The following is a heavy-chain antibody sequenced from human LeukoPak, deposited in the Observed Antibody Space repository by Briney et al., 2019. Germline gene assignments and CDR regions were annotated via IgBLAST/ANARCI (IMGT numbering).Heavy chain of an antibody. V-gene: IGHV3-23*01. CDR1: GFTFSSYA. D-gene: IGHD3-3*01. Sequence: GGSLRLSCAASGFTFSSYATSWVRQAPGKGLEWVSAISGSGGSTYYADSVKGRFTISRDNSKNTLYLQMNSLRAEDTAVYYCAKDITIFGVAYYFDYWGQGTLVTVSS. CDR3: AKDITIFGVAYYFDY. CDR2: ISGSGGST. J-gene: IGHJ4*02.